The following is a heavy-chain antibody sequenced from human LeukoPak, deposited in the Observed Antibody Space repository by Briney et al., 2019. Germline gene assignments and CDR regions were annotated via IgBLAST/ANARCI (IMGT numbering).Heavy chain of an antibody. Sequence: GGSLRLSCAAAGFTVSSNYMSWVRQAPGKGLEWVSIISTDGTTYSADSVKGRFTMSRDNSKNTLYLQMSSLRAEDTAVYYCVKVRKYGDYLDYWGQGTLVTVSS. CDR3: VKVRKYGDYLDY. D-gene: IGHD4-17*01. V-gene: IGHV3-66*01. J-gene: IGHJ4*02. CDR1: GFTVSSNY. CDR2: ISTDGTT.